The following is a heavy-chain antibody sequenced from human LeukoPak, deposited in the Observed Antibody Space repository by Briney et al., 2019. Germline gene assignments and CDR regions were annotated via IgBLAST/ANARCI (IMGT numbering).Heavy chain of an antibody. CDR1: GYAFTSYG. CDR3: AREGLGELTLDY. V-gene: IGHV1-18*01. CDR2: ISTYNGDT. Sequence: GASVKVSCKASGYAFTSYGISWVRQAPGQGLEWMGWISTYNGDTNYAQKLQGRVTMITDTSTSTAYMELRSLRSDDTAVYYCAREGLGELTLDYWGQGTLVTVSS. J-gene: IGHJ4*02. D-gene: IGHD3-16*01.